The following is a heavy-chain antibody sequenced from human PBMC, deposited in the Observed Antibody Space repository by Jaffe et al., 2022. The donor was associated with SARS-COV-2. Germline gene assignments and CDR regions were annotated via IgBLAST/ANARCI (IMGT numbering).Heavy chain of an antibody. CDR3: IRDPVDGRRAFDF. Sequence: EVQLVESGGGLVQPGGSLRLSCAASGFTFRSCWMHWVRQAPGKGLVWVSRINPDGSNTDYADSVKGRFTISRDNAKNTLYLQMNSLRAEDTAVYYCIRDPVDGRRAFDFWGQGTMVTVSS. CDR2: INPDGSNT. D-gene: IGHD2-8*01. CDR1: GFTFRSCW. J-gene: IGHJ3*01. V-gene: IGHV3-74*01.